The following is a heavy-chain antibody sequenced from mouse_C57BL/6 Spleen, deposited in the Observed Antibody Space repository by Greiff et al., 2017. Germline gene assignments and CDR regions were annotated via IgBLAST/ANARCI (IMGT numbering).Heavy chain of an antibody. CDR3: ARDGT. CDR2: ISDGGSYT. CDR1: GFTFSSYA. J-gene: IGHJ2*01. V-gene: IGHV5-4*01. Sequence: EVQGVESGGGLVKPGGSLKLSCAASGFTFSSYAMSWVRQTPEKRLEWVATISDGGSYTYYPDNVKGRFTISRDNAKNNLYLQMSHLKSEDTAMYYCARDGTWGQGTTLTVSS. D-gene: IGHD4-1*01.